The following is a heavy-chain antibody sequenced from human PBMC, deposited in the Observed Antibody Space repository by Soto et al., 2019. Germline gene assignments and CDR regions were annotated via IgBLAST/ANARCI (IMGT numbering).Heavy chain of an antibody. CDR1: GFSVTANY. CDR2: IYSGGST. J-gene: IGHJ4*02. Sequence: PGGSLRLSCEVSGFSVTANYMSWVRQAPGKGLEWVSVIYSGGSTYYIDSVKGRFSISRDISKNTLYLQMNSLRAEDTAVYYCARDLPGWLPSPANSRYWGRGTLVTVSS. CDR3: ARDLPGWLPSPANSRY. V-gene: IGHV3-53*01. D-gene: IGHD3-22*01.